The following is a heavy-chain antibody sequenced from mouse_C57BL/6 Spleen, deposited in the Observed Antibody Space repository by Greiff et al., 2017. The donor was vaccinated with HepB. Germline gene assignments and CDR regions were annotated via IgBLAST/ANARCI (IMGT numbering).Heavy chain of an antibody. CDR2: IWGGGST. D-gene: IGHD1-1*01. Sequence: VMLVESGPGLVAPSQSLSITCTVSGFSLTSYGVDWVRQPPGKGLEWLGVIWGGGSTNYNSALMSRLSISKDNSKSQVFLKMNRLQTDDTAMYYCAKHGGSSYVSYWYFDVWGTGTTVTVSS. V-gene: IGHV2-9*01. J-gene: IGHJ1*03. CDR3: AKHGGSSYVSYWYFDV. CDR1: GFSLTSYG.